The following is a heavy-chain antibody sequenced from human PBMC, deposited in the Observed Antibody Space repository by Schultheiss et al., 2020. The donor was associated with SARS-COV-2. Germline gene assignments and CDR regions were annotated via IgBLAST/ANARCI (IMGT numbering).Heavy chain of an antibody. J-gene: IGHJ4*02. Sequence: GGSLRLSCTASGFTFGDYAMSWFRQAPGKGLEWVSAISGSGGSTYYADSVKGRFTISRDNSKNTLYLQMNSLRAEDTAVYYCARVSEQWLVRTIDYWGQGTLVTVSS. CDR1: GFTFGDYA. V-gene: IGHV3-23*01. CDR3: ARVSEQWLVRTIDY. CDR2: ISGSGGST. D-gene: IGHD6-19*01.